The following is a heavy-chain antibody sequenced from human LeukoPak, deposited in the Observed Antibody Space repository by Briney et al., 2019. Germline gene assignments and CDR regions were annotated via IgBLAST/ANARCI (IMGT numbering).Heavy chain of an antibody. J-gene: IGHJ4*02. CDR3: ARDHFEGAVAA. D-gene: IGHD6-19*01. CDR1: GFTFSSYW. CDR2: IKQDGSEK. V-gene: IGHV3-7*01. Sequence: GGSLRLSCAASGFTFSSYWMSWVRQAPGKGLEWVANIKQDGSEKYYVDSVKGRFTISRDNAKNSLHLQMNSLRAEDTAAYYCARDHFEGAVAAWGQGTLVTVSS.